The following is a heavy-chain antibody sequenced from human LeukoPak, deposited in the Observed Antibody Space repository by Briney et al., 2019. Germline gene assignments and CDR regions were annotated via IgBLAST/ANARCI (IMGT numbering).Heavy chain of an antibody. D-gene: IGHD1-7*01. V-gene: IGHV1-69*05. J-gene: IGHJ3*02. CDR3: ARGPPRTRNAFDI. CDR2: IIPIFGTA. CDR1: GGTFGSYA. Sequence: SETVSSKASGGTFGSYAIRSVRQAPGQGLEWMGRIIPIFGTANYAQKFQGRVTITTDESTSTAYMELSSLRSEDTAVYYCARGPPRTRNAFDIWGQGTMVTVSS.